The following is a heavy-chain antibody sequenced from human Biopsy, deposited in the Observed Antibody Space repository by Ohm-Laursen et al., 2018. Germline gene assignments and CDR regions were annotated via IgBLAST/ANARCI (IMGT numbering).Heavy chain of an antibody. CDR1: GYTFNDYF. CDR2: VHPNSGAT. CDR3: ARDRMTDVFGGPTRTDVFDS. J-gene: IGHJ4*02. V-gene: IGHV1-2*02. D-gene: IGHD3-10*01. Sequence: GASVKVSCKTSGYTFNDYFIHWVRQSPGQGLEWMGWVHPNSGATNSAEKFRGRATLTRDTSIGAVYIELRRLKSDDAAVYYCARDRMTDVFGGPTRTDVFDSWGQGTPVTVSS.